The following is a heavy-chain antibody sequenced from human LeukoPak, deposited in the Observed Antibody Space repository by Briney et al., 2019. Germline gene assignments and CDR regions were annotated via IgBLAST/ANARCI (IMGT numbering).Heavy chain of an antibody. CDR1: GFTFSSYG. CDR3: ARDVSRGYCSGGSCYYPDY. CDR2: IWYDGSNK. Sequence: GGSLRLSCAASGFTFSSYGMHWVRQAPGKGLEWVAVIWYDGSNKYYADSVKGRFTISRGNSKNTLYLQMNSLRAEDTAVYYCARDVSRGYCSGGSCYYPDYWGQGTLVTVSS. V-gene: IGHV3-33*01. D-gene: IGHD2-15*01. J-gene: IGHJ4*02.